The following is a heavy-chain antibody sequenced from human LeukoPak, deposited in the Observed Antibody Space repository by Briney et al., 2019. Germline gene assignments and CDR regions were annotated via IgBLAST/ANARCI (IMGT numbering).Heavy chain of an antibody. J-gene: IGHJ4*02. CDR2: ISGSGGTT. CDR1: GFTFSSYA. V-gene: IGHV3-23*01. CDR3: AKWSRTAVAGPLGYFDY. D-gene: IGHD6-19*01. Sequence: GGSLRLSCAASGFTFSSYAMSWVRQAPGKGLEWVSAISGSGGTTYSADSVKGRFTISRDNSKNTLYVQMNSLRAEDTAVYYCAKWSRTAVAGPLGYFDYWGQGTLVIVSS.